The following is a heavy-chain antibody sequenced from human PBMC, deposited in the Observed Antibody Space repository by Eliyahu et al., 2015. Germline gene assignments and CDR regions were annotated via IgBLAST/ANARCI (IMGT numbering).Heavy chain of an antibody. V-gene: IGHV3-53*01. J-gene: IGHJ3*01. CDR1: GFTVTRNY. CDR3: ATHLESDAFDL. CDR2: LYSGGSS. Sequence: EVRLVESGGGLIQXGGSLTLSXLDSGFTVTRNYMTWVRQPPGKGLEWVSVLYSGGSSFHTESVKGRFTISRDTSRNTLYLQMNSLRVEDTAIYYCATHLESDAFDLWGQGTMVTVSS.